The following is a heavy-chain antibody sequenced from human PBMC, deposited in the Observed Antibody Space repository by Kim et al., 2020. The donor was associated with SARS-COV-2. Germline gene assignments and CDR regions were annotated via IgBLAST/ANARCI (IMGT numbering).Heavy chain of an antibody. Sequence: GGSLRLSCAASGFSFSSYDMHWVRQATGKGLEWVSAIGTAGDTYYPGSVKGRFTISRENAKKSLYLQMNSLRAGDTAVYYCARIRAPGIAQENWYFDLWGRGTLVTVSS. CDR1: GFSFSSYD. CDR3: ARIRAPGIAQENWYFDL. D-gene: IGHD6-13*01. J-gene: IGHJ2*01. CDR2: IGTAGDT. V-gene: IGHV3-13*01.